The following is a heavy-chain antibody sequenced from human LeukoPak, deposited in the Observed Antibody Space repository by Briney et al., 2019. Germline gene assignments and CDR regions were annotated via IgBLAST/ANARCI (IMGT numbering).Heavy chain of an antibody. CDR2: IYYSGNT. Sequence: SETLSLTCAVSGVSISSSNYYWGWIRQPPGQGLEWIGSIYYSGNTYYNPSLKSRVTISVDTSKNQFPLKLSSVTATDTAVYYCARRRAGRDWFDPWGQGTLVTVSS. CDR3: ARRRAGRDWFDP. V-gene: IGHV4-39*01. D-gene: IGHD6-19*01. J-gene: IGHJ5*02. CDR1: GVSISSSNYY.